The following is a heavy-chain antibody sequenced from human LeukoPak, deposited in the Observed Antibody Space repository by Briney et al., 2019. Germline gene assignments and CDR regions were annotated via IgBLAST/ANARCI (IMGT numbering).Heavy chain of an antibody. D-gene: IGHD3-16*02. Sequence: GGSLRLSCAASGFSFSNFAMSWVRQAPGKGLEWVSSISSSGSYIYYADSVKGRFTISRDNAKNSLYLQMNSLRAEDTAVYYCAPQGDDYVWGSYRPNNWLDPWGQGTLVTVSS. J-gene: IGHJ5*02. CDR3: APQGDDYVWGSYRPNNWLDP. CDR1: GFSFSNFA. V-gene: IGHV3-21*01. CDR2: ISSSGSYI.